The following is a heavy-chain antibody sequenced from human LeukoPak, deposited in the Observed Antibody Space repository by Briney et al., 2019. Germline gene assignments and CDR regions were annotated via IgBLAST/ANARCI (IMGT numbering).Heavy chain of an antibody. Sequence: SETLSLTCTVSGGSISSGGYYWSWIHQHPGKGLEWIGYIYYSGSTYYNPSLKSRVTISVDTSKNQFSLKLSSVTAADTAVYYCARGIKVPGYCSSTSCSPMFDPWGQGTLVTVSS. J-gene: IGHJ5*02. CDR2: IYYSGST. CDR3: ARGIKVPGYCSSTSCSPMFDP. V-gene: IGHV4-31*03. CDR1: GGSISSGGYY. D-gene: IGHD2-2*01.